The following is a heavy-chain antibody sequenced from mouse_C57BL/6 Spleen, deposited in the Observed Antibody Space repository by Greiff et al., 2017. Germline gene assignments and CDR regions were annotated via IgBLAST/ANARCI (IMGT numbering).Heavy chain of an antibody. CDR3: AISYHFYAMDY. Sequence: QVQLKQPGAELVKPGASVKVSCKASGYTFTSYWMHWVKQRPGQGLEWIGRIHPSDSDTNYNQKFKGKATLTVDKSSSTAYMQLSSLTSEDSAVYYCAISYHFYAMDYWGQGTSVTVSS. CDR1: GYTFTSYW. CDR2: IHPSDSDT. J-gene: IGHJ4*01. V-gene: IGHV1-74*01.